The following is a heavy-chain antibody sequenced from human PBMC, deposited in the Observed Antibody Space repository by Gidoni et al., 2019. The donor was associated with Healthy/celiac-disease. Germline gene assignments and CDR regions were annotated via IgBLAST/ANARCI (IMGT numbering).Heavy chain of an antibody. Sequence: EVQLVESGGGLVQPGGSLRLSCAASGFTFSSYWINWVRQAPGKGLEWVANIKQDGSEKYYVDSVKGRFTISRDNAKNSLYLQMNSLRAEDTAVYYCAREGYCSGGSCYFTGDAFDIWGQGTMVTVSS. J-gene: IGHJ3*02. D-gene: IGHD2-15*01. V-gene: IGHV3-7*01. CDR1: GFTFSSYW. CDR3: AREGYCSGGSCYFTGDAFDI. CDR2: IKQDGSEK.